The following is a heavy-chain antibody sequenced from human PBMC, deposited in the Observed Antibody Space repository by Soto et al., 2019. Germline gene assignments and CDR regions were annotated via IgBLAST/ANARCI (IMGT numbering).Heavy chain of an antibody. Sequence: GGSLRLSCAASGFTFSSYAMSWVRQAPGKGLEWVSAISGSGGSTYYADSVKGRFTISRDNSKNTLYLQMNSLRAEDTAVYYCAKVERDFWSGPSRDFDIWGQGTMVTVAS. CDR1: GFTFSSYA. V-gene: IGHV3-23*01. J-gene: IGHJ3*02. CDR3: AKVERDFWSGPSRDFDI. D-gene: IGHD3-3*01. CDR2: ISGSGGST.